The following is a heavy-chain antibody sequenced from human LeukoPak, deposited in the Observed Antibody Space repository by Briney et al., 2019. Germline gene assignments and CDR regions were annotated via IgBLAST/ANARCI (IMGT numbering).Heavy chain of an antibody. CDR1: GGSFSGYY. V-gene: IGHV4-34*01. D-gene: IGHD1-26*01. CDR2: VNHSGTA. CDR3: ASLNPFSGRRNAFDI. Sequence: SETLSLTRAVHGGSFSGYYWSWIRQPPGQGLEWIGEVNHSGTARYNPSLESRVTISVDTSKSQSSLNVYFVTAADTAVYYCASLNPFSGRRNAFDIWGQGAMVTVSS. J-gene: IGHJ3*02.